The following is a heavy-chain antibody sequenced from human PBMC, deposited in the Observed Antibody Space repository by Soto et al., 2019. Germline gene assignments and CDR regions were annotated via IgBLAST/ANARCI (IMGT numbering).Heavy chain of an antibody. J-gene: IGHJ6*02. CDR2: MNPNSGNT. V-gene: IGHV1-8*01. D-gene: IGHD3-10*01. CDR3: ARSLLLWFGELGYYYGMDV. Sequence: ASVKVSCKASGYTFTSYDINWVRQATGQGLEWMGWMNPNSGNTGYAQKFQGRVTMTRNTSISTAYMELSSLRSEDTAVYYCARSLLLWFGELGYYYGMDVWAKGPRSPSP. CDR1: GYTFTSYD.